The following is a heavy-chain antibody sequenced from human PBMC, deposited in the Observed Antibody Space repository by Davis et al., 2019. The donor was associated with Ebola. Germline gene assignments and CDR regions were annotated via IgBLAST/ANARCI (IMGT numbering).Heavy chain of an antibody. CDR3: ARAGGYTTVTSY. D-gene: IGHD4-17*01. Sequence: PWGSLRLSCAASGFTFSSYWMHWVRQAPGKGLVWVSRVNSDGSSTSYADSVKGRFTISRDNAKNTLYLQMIKLSAEDTAVYYCARAGGYTTVTSYWGQGTLVTVSS. CDR1: GFTFSSYW. CDR2: VNSDGSST. J-gene: IGHJ4*02. V-gene: IGHV3-74*01.